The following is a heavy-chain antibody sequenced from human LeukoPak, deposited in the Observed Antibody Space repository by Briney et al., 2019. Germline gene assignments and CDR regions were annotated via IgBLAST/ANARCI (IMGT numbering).Heavy chain of an antibody. CDR1: GLTFSSYG. V-gene: IGHV3-33*06. J-gene: IGHJ4*02. Sequence: PGRSLRLSCAASGLTFSSYGMHWVRQAPGKGLEWVAVIWYDGSNKYYADSVKGRFTISRDNSKNTLYLQMNSLRAEDTAVYYCAKGESDDVYGDYGYYVRGKMIDYWGQGTLVTVSS. D-gene: IGHD4-17*01. CDR3: AKGESDDVYGDYGYYVRGKMIDY. CDR2: IWYDGSNK.